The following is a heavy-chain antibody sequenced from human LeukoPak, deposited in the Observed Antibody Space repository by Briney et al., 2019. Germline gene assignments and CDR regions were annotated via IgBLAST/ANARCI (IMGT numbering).Heavy chain of an antibody. V-gene: IGHV1-2*02. D-gene: IGHD6-13*01. Sequence: ASVKVSCKASGYTFTGYYMHWVRQAPGQGLEWMGWINPNSGGTNYAQKFQGRVTMARDTSISTAYMELSRLRSDDTAVYYCARVHPEYSSSFSGAFDIWGQGTMVTVSS. J-gene: IGHJ3*02. CDR1: GYTFTGYY. CDR2: INPNSGGT. CDR3: ARVHPEYSSSFSGAFDI.